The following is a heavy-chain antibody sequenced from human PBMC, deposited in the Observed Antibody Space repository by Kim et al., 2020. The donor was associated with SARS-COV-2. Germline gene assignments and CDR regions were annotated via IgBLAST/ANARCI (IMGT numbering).Heavy chain of an antibody. CDR2: IFHSGST. V-gene: IGHV4-31*03. J-gene: IGHJ4*02. CDR1: GGSISSGDYY. Sequence: TLSLTCTVSGGSISSGDYYWSWIRQHPGKGLEWIGFIFHSGSTCYNPPLKSRVTISVDTSENQFSLNLSSVTAADTAVYYCARVRSSWLSFDYWGQGTLVTVSS. CDR3: ARVRSSWLSFDY. D-gene: IGHD6-13*01.